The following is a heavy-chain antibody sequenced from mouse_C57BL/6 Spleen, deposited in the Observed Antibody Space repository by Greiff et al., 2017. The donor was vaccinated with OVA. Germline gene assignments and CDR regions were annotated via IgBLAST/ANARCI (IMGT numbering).Heavy chain of an antibody. Sequence: VQLQQSGAALVKPGASVKISCTASGYAFRSYWLNWVKQRPGKGLEWIGQIYPGDGDTNYNGKFKGKATLTADKSSSTAYMQLSSLTSEDSAVYFCARKGLLLRSYWYFDVWGTGTTVTVSS. J-gene: IGHJ1*03. CDR3: ARKGLLLRSYWYFDV. V-gene: IGHV1-80*01. CDR2: IYPGDGDT. CDR1: GYAFRSYW. D-gene: IGHD2-3*01.